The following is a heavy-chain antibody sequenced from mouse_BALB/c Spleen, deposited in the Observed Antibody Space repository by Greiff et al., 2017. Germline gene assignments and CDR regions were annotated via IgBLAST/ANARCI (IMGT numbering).Heavy chain of an antibody. CDR3: ARVHYYGYGDY. J-gene: IGHJ2*01. CDR2: IRNKANGYTT. CDR1: GFTFTDYY. Sequence: EVKLVESGGGLVQPGGSLRLSCATSGFTFTDYYMSWVRQPPGKALEWLGFIRNKANGYTTEYSASVKGRFTISRDNSQSILYLQMNTLRAEDSATYYCARVHYYGYGDYWGQGTTLTVSS. V-gene: IGHV7-3*02. D-gene: IGHD1-2*01.